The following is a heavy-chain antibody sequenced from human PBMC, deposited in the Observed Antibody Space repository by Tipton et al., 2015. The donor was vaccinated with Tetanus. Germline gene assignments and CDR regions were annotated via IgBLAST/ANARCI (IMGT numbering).Heavy chain of an antibody. CDR1: GGSISSYY. CDR3: ARQPISSGYRLFDY. J-gene: IGHJ4*02. CDR2: IYTSGST. V-gene: IGHV4-4*07. D-gene: IGHD5-12*01. Sequence: TLSLTCTVSGGSISSYYWSWIRQPAGKGLEWIGRIYTSGSTNYNPSLKSRVTLSVDTSKNHFSLKLSSVTAADTTLYYCARQPISSGYRLFDYWGQGTLVTVSS.